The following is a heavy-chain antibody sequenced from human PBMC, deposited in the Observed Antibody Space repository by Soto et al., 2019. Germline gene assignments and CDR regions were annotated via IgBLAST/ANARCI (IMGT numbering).Heavy chain of an antibody. CDR1: GYSFTNYW. J-gene: IGHJ6*02. Sequence: PGESLKISCKGSGYSFTNYWIGWVRQMPGKGLEWMGIIYPGDSDTRYSPSFQGQVTISADKSISTAYLQWSSLKASDTAMYYCARLNWYCSGGSCYIGLYYYYGMDVWGQGTTVTV. CDR3: ARLNWYCSGGSCYIGLYYYYGMDV. D-gene: IGHD2-15*01. V-gene: IGHV5-51*01. CDR2: IYPGDSDT.